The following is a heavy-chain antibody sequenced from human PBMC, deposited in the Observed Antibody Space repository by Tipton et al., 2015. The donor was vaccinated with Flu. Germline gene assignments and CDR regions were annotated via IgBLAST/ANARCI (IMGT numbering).Heavy chain of an antibody. Sequence: SLRLSCAASGFTFSSYWMTWVRQAPGKGLEWVANIKQDGSEKYYVDPVKGRFTISRDNAKNSLYLQMSSLRAEDTAVYYCARDRGADDYWGQGTLVTVSS. CDR3: ARDRGADDY. V-gene: IGHV3-7*01. CDR1: GFTFSSYW. D-gene: IGHD3-10*01. J-gene: IGHJ4*02. CDR2: IKQDGSEK.